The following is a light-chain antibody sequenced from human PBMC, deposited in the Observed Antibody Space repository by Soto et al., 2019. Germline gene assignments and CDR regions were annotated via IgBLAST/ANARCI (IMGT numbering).Light chain of an antibody. CDR3: QHYRNWPPFT. V-gene: IGKV3-15*01. CDR2: GAS. Sequence: EIVMTQSPATLSVSPGETVTLSCRASQSVSSKLAWYQQKPGQAPRLLIYGASTRATGIPARFSGSGAGTEFILTISSLQSEDFAVYFCQHYRNWPPFTFGPGTKVDIK. J-gene: IGKJ3*01. CDR1: QSVSSK.